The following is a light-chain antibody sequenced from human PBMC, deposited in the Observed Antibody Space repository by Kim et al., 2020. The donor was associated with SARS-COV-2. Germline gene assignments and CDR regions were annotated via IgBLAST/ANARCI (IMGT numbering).Light chain of an antibody. CDR1: SSDIEAYNL. V-gene: IGLV2-23*02. J-gene: IGLJ3*02. CDR2: DVR. CDR3: CSYVGSGTWV. Sequence: GQSITLSCTGTSSDIEAYNLVSWYQQHPGKAPKLIIYDVRRRPSGISDRISGSKSANQASLTISGLQTEDEAVYHCCSYVGSGTWVFGGGTQLTVL.